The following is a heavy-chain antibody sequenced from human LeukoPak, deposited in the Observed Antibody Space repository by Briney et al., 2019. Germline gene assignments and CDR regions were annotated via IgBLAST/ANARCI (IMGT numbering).Heavy chain of an antibody. J-gene: IGHJ4*02. Sequence: PSETLSLTCTVSGGSISSYYWSWIRQPPGKGLEWIGYIYYSGSTNYNPSLKSRVTISVDTSRNQFSLNLDSVTAADTAVYYCARSWAGMYYPFYYFDYWGQGALVTVSP. V-gene: IGHV4-59*12. CDR1: GGSISSYY. D-gene: IGHD1-26*01. CDR3: ARSWAGMYYPFYYFDY. CDR2: IYYSGST.